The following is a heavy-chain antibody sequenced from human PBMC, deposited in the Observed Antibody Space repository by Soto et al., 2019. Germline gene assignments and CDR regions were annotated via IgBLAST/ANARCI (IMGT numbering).Heavy chain of an antibody. D-gene: IGHD1-1*01. Sequence: EVQLVESGGGLVQPGGSLRLSCEASGFTFSNFGINWVRQAPGKGLEWVSHISSSSTTIYYAESVKGRFTISRDNAKNSLYLQMSSLRDEDTAVYYCATSLITTIGTTAWGQGTLVTVSS. CDR2: ISSSSTTI. CDR3: ATSLITTIGTTA. V-gene: IGHV3-48*02. CDR1: GFTFSNFG. J-gene: IGHJ4*02.